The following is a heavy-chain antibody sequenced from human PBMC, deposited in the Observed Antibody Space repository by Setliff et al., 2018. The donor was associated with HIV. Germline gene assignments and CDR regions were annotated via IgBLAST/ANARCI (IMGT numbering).Heavy chain of an antibody. CDR1: GGSISNTNR. CDR3: ARGDAMTSLGAFDI. Sequence: SETLSLTCAVSGGSISNTNRWNWVRQPPGKGLEWIGEIYHSGSTNYNPSLKSRVTISVDKSKNQFSLKLSSVTAADTAVYYCARGDAMTSLGAFDIWGQGTMVTVSS. J-gene: IGHJ3*02. CDR2: IYHSGST. D-gene: IGHD2-2*01. V-gene: IGHV4-4*02.